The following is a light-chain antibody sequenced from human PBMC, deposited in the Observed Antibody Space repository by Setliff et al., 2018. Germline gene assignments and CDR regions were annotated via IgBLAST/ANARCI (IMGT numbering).Light chain of an antibody. CDR1: SSNIGAGYD. Sequence: QSVLTQPPSVSGAPGQGVTIACTGSSSNIGAGYDVHWYQQLPGTAPKLLIYTNTNRPSGVPDRFSGSRSGASASLAITGLHAEDEGDYYCQSCDNSLSGSRIFGGGTKVTVL. CDR3: QSCDNSLSGSRI. J-gene: IGLJ2*01. V-gene: IGLV1-40*01. CDR2: TNT.